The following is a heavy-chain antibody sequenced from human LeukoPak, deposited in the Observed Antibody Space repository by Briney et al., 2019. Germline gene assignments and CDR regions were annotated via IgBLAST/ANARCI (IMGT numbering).Heavy chain of an antibody. D-gene: IGHD3/OR15-3a*01. Sequence: GGSLRLSCVASGLTFHTYSMNWVRQAPGKGLERISYISSGSSTIYYTDSVKGRFTTSRDNAKNSLYLQMNSLRAEDTAIYYCARERYDLLTGSREFDYWGQGTLVTVSS. V-gene: IGHV3-48*01. CDR2: ISSGSSTI. CDR3: ARERYDLLTGSREFDY. CDR1: GLTFHTYS. J-gene: IGHJ4*02.